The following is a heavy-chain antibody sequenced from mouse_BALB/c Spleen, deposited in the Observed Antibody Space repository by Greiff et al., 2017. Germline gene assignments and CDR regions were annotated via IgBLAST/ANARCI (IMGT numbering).Heavy chain of an antibody. J-gene: IGHJ3*01. CDR3: AREVLTTTGGFAY. CDR2: ILPGSGST. CDR1: GYTFSSYW. V-gene: IGHV1-9*01. D-gene: IGHD2-12*01. Sequence: QVQLQQSGAELMKPGASVKISCKATGYTFSSYWIEWVKQRPGHGLEWIGEILPGSGSTNYNEKFKGKATFTADTSSNTAYMQLSSLTSEDSAVYYCAREVLTTTGGFAYWGQGTLVTVSA.